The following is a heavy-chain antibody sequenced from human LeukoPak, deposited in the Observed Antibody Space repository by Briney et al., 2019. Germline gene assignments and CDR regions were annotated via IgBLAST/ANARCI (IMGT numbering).Heavy chain of an antibody. J-gene: IGHJ4*02. V-gene: IGHV4-38-2*02. CDR2: IYHSGST. D-gene: IGHD4-11*01. CDR1: GYSISSGYY. CDR3: ARSSYSNYDFDY. Sequence: PSETLSLTCTVSGYSISSGYYWGWIRQPPGKGLEWIGSIYHSGSTYCNPSLKSRVTISVDTSKNQFSLKLSSVTAADTAVYYCARSSYSNYDFDYWGQGTLVTVSS.